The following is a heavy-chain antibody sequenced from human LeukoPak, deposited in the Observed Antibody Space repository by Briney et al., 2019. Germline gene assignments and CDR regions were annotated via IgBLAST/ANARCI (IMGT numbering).Heavy chain of an antibody. Sequence: GGSLRLSCAASGFTVSSNYMSWVRQAPGKGLEWVSVIYSGGSTYYADSVKGRFTISGDNSKNTLYLQMNSLRAEDTAVYYCARLMTTVSHFDYWGQGTLVTVSS. J-gene: IGHJ4*02. CDR2: IYSGGST. V-gene: IGHV3-66*04. CDR1: GFTVSSNY. D-gene: IGHD4-17*01. CDR3: ARLMTTVSHFDY.